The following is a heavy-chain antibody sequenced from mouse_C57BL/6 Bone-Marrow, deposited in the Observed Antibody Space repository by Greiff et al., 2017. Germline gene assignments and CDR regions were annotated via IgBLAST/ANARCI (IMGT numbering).Heavy chain of an antibody. J-gene: IGHJ2*01. Sequence: QLKESGAELVRPGASVKLSCTASGFNIKDDYMHWVKQRPEQGLEWIGWIDPENGDTEYASKFQGKATITADTSSNTAYLKLSSMTSEDTAVDYCTTGSVDYWGQGTTLTVSS. V-gene: IGHV14-4*01. CDR1: GFNIKDDY. CDR2: IDPENGDT. CDR3: TTGSVDY. D-gene: IGHD1-1*01.